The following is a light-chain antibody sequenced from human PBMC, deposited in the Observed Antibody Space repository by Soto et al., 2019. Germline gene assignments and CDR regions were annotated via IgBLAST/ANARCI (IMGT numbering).Light chain of an antibody. CDR3: QQRSNWPPLT. V-gene: IGKV3-11*01. J-gene: IGKJ4*01. Sequence: EIVLTQSPATLAFSPGERGTLSCRSSQSISGYLAWYQQKPGQAPRLLIYDASIRATGIPARFSGSGSGTDFTLTISSLEPEDFAVYYCQQRSNWPPLTFGGGTKVDIK. CDR2: DAS. CDR1: QSISGY.